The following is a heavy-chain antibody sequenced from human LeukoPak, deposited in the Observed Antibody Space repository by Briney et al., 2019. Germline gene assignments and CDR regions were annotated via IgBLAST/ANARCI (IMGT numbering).Heavy chain of an antibody. CDR2: ISSSSSTI. D-gene: IGHD3-3*01. J-gene: IGHJ4*02. Sequence: GGSLRLSCAASGFTFSSYSMNWVRQAPGKGLEWVSYISSSSSTIYYADSVKGRFTISRDNAKNSLYLQMNSLRDEDTAVYYCARGLRFLEWLLPFDYWGQGTLVTVSS. CDR3: ARGLRFLEWLLPFDY. CDR1: GFTFSSYS. V-gene: IGHV3-48*02.